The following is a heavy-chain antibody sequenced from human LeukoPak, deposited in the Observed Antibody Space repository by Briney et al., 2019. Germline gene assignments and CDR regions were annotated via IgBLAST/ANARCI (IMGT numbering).Heavy chain of an antibody. J-gene: IGHJ4*02. CDR3: ARGNHPYNWNYEFDS. V-gene: IGHV4-59*01. CDR1: GGSINSCY. Sequence: SETLSLTCGVSGGSINSCYWGWIRQPPGKGLEYIGYVYHSGTSNYKPSLEDRVTMSVDTSKNQLSLELTSVTAADTAVYYCARGNHPYNWNYEFDSWGQGTLVTVSS. CDR2: VYHSGTS. D-gene: IGHD1-7*01.